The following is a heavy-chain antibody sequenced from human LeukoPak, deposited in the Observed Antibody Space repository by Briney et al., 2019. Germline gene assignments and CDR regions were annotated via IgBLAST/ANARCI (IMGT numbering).Heavy chain of an antibody. J-gene: IGHJ3*02. V-gene: IGHV3-74*01. CDR3: ARDTADDAFGI. CDR2: INSDGSTT. CDR1: GFTFSSYW. Sequence: GGSLRLSCAASGFTFSSYWTHWVRQPPGKGLVWVSRINSDGSTTSYADAVKGRFTISRDNAKNTLYLQMNSLRAEDTAVYYCARDTADDAFGIWGQGTMVTVSS.